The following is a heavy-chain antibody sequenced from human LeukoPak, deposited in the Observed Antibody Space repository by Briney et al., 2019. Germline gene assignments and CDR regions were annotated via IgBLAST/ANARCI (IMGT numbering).Heavy chain of an antibody. Sequence: SETLSLTCTVSGGSINNYYWSWIRQPPGMGLEWIGYIYYSGSTNYNPSLKSRVTISVDTSKNQFSLKLSSVTAADTAVYYCARARYYDSSGYVDCWGQGTLVTVSS. CDR2: IYYSGST. CDR1: GGSINNYY. J-gene: IGHJ4*02. D-gene: IGHD3-22*01. CDR3: ARARYYDSSGYVDC. V-gene: IGHV4-59*01.